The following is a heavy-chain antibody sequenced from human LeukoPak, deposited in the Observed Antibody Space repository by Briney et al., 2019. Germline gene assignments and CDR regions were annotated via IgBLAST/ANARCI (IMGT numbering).Heavy chain of an antibody. CDR2: IIPIFGTA. J-gene: IGHJ6*03. CDR3: ARTAPLYCSSTSCYNYYYYYMDV. CDR1: GGTFSSYA. Sequence: SVKVSCKASGGTFSSYAISWVRQAPGQGLEWMGGIIPIFGTANYAQKFQGRVTITTDESTSTAYMELSSLRSEDTAVYYCARTAPLYCSSTSCYNYYYYYMDVWGKGTTVTVSS. V-gene: IGHV1-69*05. D-gene: IGHD2-2*02.